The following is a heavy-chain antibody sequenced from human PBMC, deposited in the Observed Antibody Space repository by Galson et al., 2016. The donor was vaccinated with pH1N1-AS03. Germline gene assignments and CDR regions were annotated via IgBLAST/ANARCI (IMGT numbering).Heavy chain of an antibody. V-gene: IGHV4-31*02. CDR1: SISSGNYF. Sequence: SISSGNYFWNWIRQHPGEGLEWIGLIYDSGNTFYNPSLKSRVSISVDTSKNQFSLKLNSVTAADTAVYYCASVSLAYCSNTSCFRFDPWGQGTLVTVSS. CDR3: ASVSLAYCSNTSCFRFDP. CDR2: IYDSGNT. J-gene: IGHJ5*02. D-gene: IGHD2-2*01.